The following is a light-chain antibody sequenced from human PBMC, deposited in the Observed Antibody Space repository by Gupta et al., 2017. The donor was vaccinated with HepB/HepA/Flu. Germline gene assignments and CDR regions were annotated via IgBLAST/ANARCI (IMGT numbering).Light chain of an antibody. V-gene: IGKV1-5*03. Sequence: IQMTQSPSTLSASVGDRVTITCRASQDISGWLAWYQHKPGKAPKLLLYKASTSESGVPSRISGSASGTEFLLIITILQPDDFATYYSQQDNNQVNTFGHGTRL. J-gene: IGKJ5*01. CDR1: QDISGW. CDR2: KAS. CDR3: QQDNNQVNT.